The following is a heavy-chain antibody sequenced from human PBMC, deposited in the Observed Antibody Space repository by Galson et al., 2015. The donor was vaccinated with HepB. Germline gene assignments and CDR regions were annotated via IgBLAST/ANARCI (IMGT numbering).Heavy chain of an antibody. J-gene: IGHJ4*02. D-gene: IGHD3-22*01. CDR3: ARYYYDSSGYYGGFAY. CDR2: ISDSSRYT. Sequence: SLRLSCAASGFTLNSYSMNWVRQAPGKGLEWLSYISDSSRYTNYADSVKGRFTISRDNAKNSLYLQMNSLRADDTAIYYCARYYYDSSGYYGGFAYWGQGTLVTVSS. V-gene: IGHV3-21*05. CDR1: GFTLNSYS.